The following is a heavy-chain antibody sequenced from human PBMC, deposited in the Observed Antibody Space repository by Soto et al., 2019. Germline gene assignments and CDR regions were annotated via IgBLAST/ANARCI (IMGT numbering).Heavy chain of an antibody. CDR3: ARESEDLTSNFDY. J-gene: IGHJ4*02. Sequence: TRGSLSLSCAASGFTFTMYSMNWVRQAPGKGLEWVSSISSTTNYIYYGDSMKGRFTISRDNAKNSLYLEMNSLRAEDTAVYYCARESEDLTSNFDYWGQGTLVTVSS. V-gene: IGHV3-21*06. CDR1: GFTFTMYS. CDR2: ISSTTNYI.